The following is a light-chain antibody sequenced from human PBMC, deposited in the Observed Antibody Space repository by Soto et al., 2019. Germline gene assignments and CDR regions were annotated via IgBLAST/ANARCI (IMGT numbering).Light chain of an antibody. CDR1: SSDVGGYNY. CDR3: SSYTSSSTLRV. J-gene: IGLJ2*01. V-gene: IGLV2-14*01. CDR2: DVS. Sequence: QSALTQPASVSGSPGQSITISCTGTSSDVGGYNYVSWYQQHPGKATKLMLYDVSNRPSGVSNRFSGSKSGNTASLTISGLQADDEADDYCSSYTSSSTLRVFGGGTKVTVL.